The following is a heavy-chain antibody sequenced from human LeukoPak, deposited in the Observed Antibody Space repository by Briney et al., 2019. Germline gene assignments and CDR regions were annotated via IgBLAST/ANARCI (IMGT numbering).Heavy chain of an antibody. Sequence: GGSLRLSCAASGFTFSSYAMSWVRQAPGKGLEGVSGISGSGGSTYYADSVKGRFTISRDKSKNTLYLQMNSLRAEDTAIYYCAKHYDFWSGSSRPSYFDYWGQGTLVTVSS. J-gene: IGHJ4*02. V-gene: IGHV3-23*01. CDR2: ISGSGGST. CDR3: AKHYDFWSGSSRPSYFDY. CDR1: GFTFSSYA. D-gene: IGHD3-3*01.